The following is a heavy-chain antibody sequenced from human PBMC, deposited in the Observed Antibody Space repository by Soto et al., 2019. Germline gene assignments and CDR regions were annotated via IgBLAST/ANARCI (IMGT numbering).Heavy chain of an antibody. CDR3: ARDMVTTYYYYGMDV. CDR1: GYTFTSYD. CDR2: INPNSGGT. V-gene: IGHV1-2*04. Sequence: GASVKVSCKASGYTFTSYDINWVRQATGQGLEWMGRINPNSGGTNYAQKFQGWVTMTRDTSISTAYMELSRLRSDDTAVYYCARDMVTTYYYYGMDVWGQGTTVTVSS. D-gene: IGHD5-18*01. J-gene: IGHJ6*02.